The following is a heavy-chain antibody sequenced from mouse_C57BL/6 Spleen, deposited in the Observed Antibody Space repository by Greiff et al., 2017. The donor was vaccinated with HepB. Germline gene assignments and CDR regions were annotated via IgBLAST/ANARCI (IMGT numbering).Heavy chain of an antibody. Sequence: EVMLVESVGGLVQPKGSLKLSCAASGFSFNTYAMNWVRQAPGKGLEWVARIRSKSNNYATYYADSVKDRFTISRDDSESMLYLQMNNLKTEDTAMYYCVRWATGAFDYWGQGTTLTVSS. D-gene: IGHD4-1*02. CDR1: GFSFNTYA. CDR2: IRSKSNNYAT. V-gene: IGHV10-1*01. CDR3: VRWATGAFDY. J-gene: IGHJ2*01.